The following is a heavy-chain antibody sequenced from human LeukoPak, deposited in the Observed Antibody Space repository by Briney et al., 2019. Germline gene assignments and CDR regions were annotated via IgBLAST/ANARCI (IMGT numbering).Heavy chain of an antibody. CDR1: GFSFSIYY. V-gene: IGHV3-74*01. Sequence: GGSLRLSCAASGFSFSIYYMHWVRQAPGKGLVWVSRINSDGTATVYADSVRGRFTISRDNSKNTLYLQMNSLRAEDTAVYYCAKDSSGIGATHFDYWGQGTLVTVSS. J-gene: IGHJ4*02. CDR3: AKDSSGIGATHFDY. D-gene: IGHD1-26*01. CDR2: INSDGTAT.